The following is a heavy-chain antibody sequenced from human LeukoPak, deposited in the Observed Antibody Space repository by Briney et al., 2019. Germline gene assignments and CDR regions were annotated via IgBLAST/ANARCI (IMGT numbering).Heavy chain of an antibody. J-gene: IGHJ4*02. CDR1: GFTFSDSY. CDR2: ISDSSTYT. Sequence: PGKSLRLSCAASGFTFSDSYMSWIRQAPGKGLEWVSYISDSSTYTDYADSVKGRFTISRDNAGNSLYLQMNSLRAEDTALYYCARGHTTLTFWGLGTLVTVSS. V-gene: IGHV3-11*05. CDR3: ARGHTTLTF. D-gene: IGHD1-1*01.